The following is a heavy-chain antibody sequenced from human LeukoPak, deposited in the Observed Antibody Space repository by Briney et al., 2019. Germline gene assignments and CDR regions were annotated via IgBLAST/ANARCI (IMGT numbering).Heavy chain of an antibody. Sequence: AGGSLRLSCAASGFTFSSYAMSWVRQAPGKGLEWVSAISGSGGSTYYADSVKGRFTISRDNAKNSLYLQMNSLRAEDTSIYYRAGGYNYGPFHFWGQGTLVTVSS. D-gene: IGHD5-18*01. CDR2: ISGSGGST. CDR3: AGGYNYGPFHF. V-gene: IGHV3-23*01. J-gene: IGHJ4*02. CDR1: GFTFSSYA.